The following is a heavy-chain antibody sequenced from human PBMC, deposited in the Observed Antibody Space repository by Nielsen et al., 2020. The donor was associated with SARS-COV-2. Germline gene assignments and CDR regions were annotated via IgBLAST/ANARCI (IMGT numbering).Heavy chain of an antibody. D-gene: IGHD3-16*01. V-gene: IGHV4-59*01. CDR1: GGSISSYY. J-gene: IGHJ2*01. CDR3: AKDMIDFDL. CDR2: INHSGST. Sequence: SETLSLTCTVSGGSISSYYWSWIRQPPGKGLEWIGEINHSGSTNYNPSLKSRVTISVDTSKNQFSLKLSSVTAEDTALYYCAKDMIDFDLWGRGTLVTVSS.